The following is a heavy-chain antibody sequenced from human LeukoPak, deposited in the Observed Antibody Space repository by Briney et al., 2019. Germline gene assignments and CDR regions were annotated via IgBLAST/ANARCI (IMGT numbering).Heavy chain of an antibody. V-gene: IGHV1-69*05. J-gene: IGHJ4*02. CDR2: ISAFYGNT. D-gene: IGHD6-19*01. Sequence: GASVKVSCKASGGTFSSYAISWVRQAPGQGLEWMGGISAFYGNTNYAQKLQGRVTITTDASTSTAYMELRSLRSDDTAVYYCARDGIIAVAAIDYWGQGTLVTVSS. CDR1: GGTFSSYA. CDR3: ARDGIIAVAAIDY.